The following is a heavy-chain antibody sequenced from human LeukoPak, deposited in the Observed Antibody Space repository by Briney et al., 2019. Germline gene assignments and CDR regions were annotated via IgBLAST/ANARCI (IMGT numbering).Heavy chain of an antibody. CDR1: GYTFTGYY. V-gene: IGHV1-2*04. CDR2: INPNSGGT. Sequence: ASVKVSCKASGYTFTGYYMHWVRQAPGQGLEWMGWINPNSGGTNYAQKFQGWVTMTRDTSISTAYMELSRLRSDDTAVYYCARGRSSSWYSAESFDYWGQGTLVTVSS. CDR3: ARGRSSSWYSAESFDY. J-gene: IGHJ4*02. D-gene: IGHD6-13*01.